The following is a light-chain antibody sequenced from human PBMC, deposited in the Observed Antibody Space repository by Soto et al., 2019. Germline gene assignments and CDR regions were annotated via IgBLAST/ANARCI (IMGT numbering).Light chain of an antibody. Sequence: ELVVTQSPATLSVSTGERVTLSCRTSQDVSSKLAWYQQKAGQAPSLLIYDASTRATGTPARFSGSGSGTEFTLAVSSLQSEDYAVYFCQQYIRWPLTFGGGTKVEIK. CDR2: DAS. CDR1: QDVSSK. J-gene: IGKJ4*01. CDR3: QQYIRWPLT. V-gene: IGKV3D-15*01.